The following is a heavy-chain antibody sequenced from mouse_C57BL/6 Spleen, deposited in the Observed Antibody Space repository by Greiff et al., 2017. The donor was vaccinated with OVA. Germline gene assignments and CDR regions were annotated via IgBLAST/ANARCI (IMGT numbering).Heavy chain of an antibody. CDR3: LLITTVVAFDY. CDR1: GYTFTSYW. V-gene: IGHV1-64*01. J-gene: IGHJ2*01. D-gene: IGHD1-1*01. Sequence: QVQLQQPGAELVKPGASVKLSCKASGYTFTSYWMHWVKPRPGQGLEWIGMIHPNSGSTNYNEKFKSKATLTVDKSSSTAYMQLSSLTSEDSAVYYCLLITTVVAFDYWGQGTTLTVSS. CDR2: IHPNSGST.